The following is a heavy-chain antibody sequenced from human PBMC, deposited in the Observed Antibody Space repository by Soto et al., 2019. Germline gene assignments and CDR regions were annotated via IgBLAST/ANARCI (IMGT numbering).Heavy chain of an antibody. V-gene: IGHV5-10-1*01. CDR2: IDPSDSYT. CDR1: GYSFTSYW. D-gene: IGHD2-2*01. Sequence: AGESLKISCKGSGYSFTSYWISWVRQMPGKGLEWMGRIDPSDSYTNYSPSFQGHVTISADKSISTAYLQWSSLKASDTAMYYCARQSPGDLEYCSSTSCSQGYGMDVWGQGTTVTV. CDR3: ARQSPGDLEYCSSTSCSQGYGMDV. J-gene: IGHJ6*02.